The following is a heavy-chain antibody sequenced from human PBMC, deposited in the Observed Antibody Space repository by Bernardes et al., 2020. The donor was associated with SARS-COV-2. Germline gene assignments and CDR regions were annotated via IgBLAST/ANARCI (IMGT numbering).Heavy chain of an antibody. D-gene: IGHD3-3*01. V-gene: IGHV3-23*01. CDR1: GFTFSSYA. CDR2: ISGSGGST. CDR3: AKLPAAYDFWSGYYSPPFDY. J-gene: IGHJ4*02. Sequence: GGSLRLSCAASGFTFSSYAMSWVRQAPGKGLEWVSAISGSGGSTYYADSVKGRFTISRDNSKNTLYLQMNSLRAEDTAVYYCAKLPAAYDFWSGYYSPPFDYWGQRTLVTVSS.